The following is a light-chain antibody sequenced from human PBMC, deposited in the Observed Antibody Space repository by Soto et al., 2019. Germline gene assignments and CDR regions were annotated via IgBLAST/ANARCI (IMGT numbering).Light chain of an antibody. V-gene: IGLV2-14*01. J-gene: IGLJ1*01. CDR2: EVN. Sequence: QSALTQPASVSGSPGQSITISCSGTRSDIGGYNYVSWYQHHPGKAPKLMIYEVNTRPSGVSDRFSGSKSGNTASLTISGLQAEDEADYYCRSYTSSSTYVFGSGTKVTV. CDR1: RSDIGGYNY. CDR3: RSYTSSSTYV.